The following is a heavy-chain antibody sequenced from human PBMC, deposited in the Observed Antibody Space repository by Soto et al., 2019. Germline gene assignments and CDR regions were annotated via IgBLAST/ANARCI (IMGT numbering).Heavy chain of an antibody. CDR1: GFTFSNSY. V-gene: IGHV3-23*01. Sequence: EVQLLESGGGLVQPGGSLRLSCAASGFTFSNSYISGFLQAPGKGLEWVSHISRSSDATYYADSVKGRFTISRDNTKSMLCLPVNSMRDVETAVYSCAFRSGGFDAFDVWGQGTMVTVSS. CDR2: ISRSSDAT. D-gene: IGHD6-19*01. CDR3: AFRSGGFDAFDV. J-gene: IGHJ3*01.